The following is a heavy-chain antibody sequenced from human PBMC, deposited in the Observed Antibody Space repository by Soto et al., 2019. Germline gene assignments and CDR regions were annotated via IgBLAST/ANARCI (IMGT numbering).Heavy chain of an antibody. CDR3: ARDQTGITTAGGGRIDH. D-gene: IGHD6-13*01. Sequence: QVQLVESGGGVVQPGRSLRLSCVASGFTFSTHAMHWVRQAPGKGLECVAIVSFDGTNKYHADSVKGRFTISRDNSKNTLYLQMSGLTPEDTAVYYCARDQTGITTAGGGRIDHWGQGTLVTVSS. J-gene: IGHJ4*02. CDR2: VSFDGTNK. CDR1: GFTFSTHA. V-gene: IGHV3-30-3*01.